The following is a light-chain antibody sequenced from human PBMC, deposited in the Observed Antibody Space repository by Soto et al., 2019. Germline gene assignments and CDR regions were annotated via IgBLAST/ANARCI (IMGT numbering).Light chain of an antibody. Sequence: QSALTQPPSASGSPGQSVTISCAGTSSDVGGYNYVSWHQQHPGKAPKLMIYEVSKRPSGVPDRLSGTKSGNTASLTVSGLQAEDEADYYCSSFAGYNNYVIFGGGTKLTVL. CDR2: EVS. CDR3: SSFAGYNNYVI. V-gene: IGLV2-8*01. J-gene: IGLJ2*01. CDR1: SSDVGGYNY.